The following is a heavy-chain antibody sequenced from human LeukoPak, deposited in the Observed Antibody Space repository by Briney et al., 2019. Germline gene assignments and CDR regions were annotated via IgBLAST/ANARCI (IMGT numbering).Heavy chain of an antibody. CDR2: IYYSGST. D-gene: IGHD3-9*01. CDR3: ARVRYYDILTGYYNVGEIDY. J-gene: IGHJ4*02. V-gene: IGHV4-59*12. CDR1: GGSISSYY. Sequence: SETLSLTCTVSGGSISSYYWSWIRQPPGKGLEWIGYIYYSGSTNYNPSLKSRVTISVDTSKNQFSLKLSSVTAADTAVYYCARVRYYDILTGYYNVGEIDYWGQGTLVTVSS.